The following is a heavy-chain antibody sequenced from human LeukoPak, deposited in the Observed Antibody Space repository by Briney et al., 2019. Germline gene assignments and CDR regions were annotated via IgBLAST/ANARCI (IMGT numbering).Heavy chain of an antibody. CDR3: ARDPLLDDYGDYFPFDY. V-gene: IGHV1-18*01. CDR2: ISAYNGNT. D-gene: IGHD4-17*01. Sequence: ASVKVSCKASGGTFSSYAISWVRQAPGQGLEWMGWISAYNGNTNYAQKLQGRVTMTTDTSTSTAYMELRSLRSDDTAVYYCARDPLLDDYGDYFPFDYWGQGTLVTVSS. CDR1: GGTFSSYA. J-gene: IGHJ4*02.